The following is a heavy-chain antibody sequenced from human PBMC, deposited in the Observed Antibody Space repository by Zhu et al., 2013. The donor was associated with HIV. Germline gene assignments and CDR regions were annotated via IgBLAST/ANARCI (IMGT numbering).Heavy chain of an antibody. V-gene: IGHV1-18*01. Sequence: QVHLVQSGAEVKKPGSSVKVSCKASGYSFTAHGINWVRQAPGQGLEWMGWISTYSPRTKYAQKFRDRVTMTTDSSTTTADMELRSLRSDDTAVYFCARSFLTYSDTSEFDYWGQGTLVTVSS. CDR2: ISTYSPRT. J-gene: IGHJ4*02. D-gene: IGHD4-17*01. CDR1: GYSFTAHG. CDR3: ARSFLTYSDTSEFDY.